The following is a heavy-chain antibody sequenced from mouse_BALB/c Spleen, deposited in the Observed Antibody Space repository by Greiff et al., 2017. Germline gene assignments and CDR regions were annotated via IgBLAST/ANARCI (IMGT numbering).Heavy chain of an antibody. D-gene: IGHD2-14*01. Sequence: VQLQQSGPGLVQPSQSLSITCTVSGFSLTSYGVHWVRQSPGKGLEWLGVIWSGGSTDYNAAFISRLSISKDNSKSQVFFKMNSLQADDTAIYYCARKNYRYDGTMDYWGQGTSVTVSS. CDR3: ARKNYRYDGTMDY. V-gene: IGHV2-4-1*01. J-gene: IGHJ4*01. CDR2: IWSGGST. CDR1: GFSLTSYG.